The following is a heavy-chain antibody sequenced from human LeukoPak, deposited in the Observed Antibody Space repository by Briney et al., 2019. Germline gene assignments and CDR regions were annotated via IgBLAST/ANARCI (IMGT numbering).Heavy chain of an antibody. Sequence: GASVKASCKASGYTFTSYYMHWVRQAPGQGLEWMGIINPSGGSTSYAQKFQGRVTMTRDTSTSTVYMELSSLRSEDTAVYCCARDFHHYYDSSGLVVYYWGQGTLVTVSS. CDR2: INPSGGST. D-gene: IGHD3-22*01. J-gene: IGHJ4*02. V-gene: IGHV1-46*01. CDR3: ARDFHHYYDSSGLVVYY. CDR1: GYTFTSYY.